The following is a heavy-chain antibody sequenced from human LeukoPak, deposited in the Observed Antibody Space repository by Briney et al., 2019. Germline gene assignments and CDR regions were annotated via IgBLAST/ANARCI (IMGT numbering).Heavy chain of an antibody. CDR1: GFTFSSYA. V-gene: IGHV3-23*01. CDR3: AKVLRYFDWILVPFDY. CDR2: ISGSGGST. D-gene: IGHD3-9*01. J-gene: IGHJ4*02. Sequence: PGGSLRLSCAASGFTFSSYAMSWDRQAPGKGLEWVSAISGSGGSTYYADSVKGRFTISRDNSKNTLYLQMNSLRAEDTAVYYCAKVLRYFDWILVPFDYWGQGTLVTVSS.